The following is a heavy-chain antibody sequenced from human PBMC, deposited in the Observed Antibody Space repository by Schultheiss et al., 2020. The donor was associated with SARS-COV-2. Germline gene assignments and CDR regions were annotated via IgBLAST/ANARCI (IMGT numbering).Heavy chain of an antibody. CDR2: IYYSGST. CDR3: ARLGGIHDYGGTADY. J-gene: IGHJ4*02. V-gene: IGHV4-39*01. D-gene: IGHD4-23*01. CDR1: GGSISSSSYY. Sequence: SETLSLTCTVSGGSISSSSYYWGWIRQPPGKGLEWIGSIYYSGSTYYNPSLKSRVTISVDTSKNQFSLKLSSVTAADTAVYYCARLGGIHDYGGTADYWGQGTLVTVSS.